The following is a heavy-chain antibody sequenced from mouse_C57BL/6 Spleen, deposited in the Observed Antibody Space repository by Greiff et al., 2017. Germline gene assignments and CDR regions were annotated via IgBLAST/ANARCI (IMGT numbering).Heavy chain of an antibody. CDR3: TTREAMDY. CDR1: GFNIKDDY. CDR2: IDPENGDT. J-gene: IGHJ4*01. Sequence: EVQLQQSGAELVRPGASVKLSCTASGFNIKDDYMHWVKQRPEQGLEWIGWIDPENGDTEYASKFQGKATITADTSSNTAYLQLSSLTSEYTAVYYCTTREAMDYWGQGTSVTVSS. V-gene: IGHV14-4*01.